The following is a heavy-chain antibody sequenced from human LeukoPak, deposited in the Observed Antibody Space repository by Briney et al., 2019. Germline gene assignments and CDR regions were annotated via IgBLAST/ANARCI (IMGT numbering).Heavy chain of an antibody. V-gene: IGHV4-4*07. Sequence: SETLSLTCTVSGGSISSYYWSWIRQPAGKGLEWIGRIYTSGSTNYNPSLKSRVTMLVDTSKNQFSLKLSSVTAADTAVYYCARVGGGYSYGYLDYWGQGTLVTVSS. D-gene: IGHD5-18*01. CDR2: IYTSGST. CDR3: ARVGGGYSYGYLDY. J-gene: IGHJ4*02. CDR1: GGSISSYY.